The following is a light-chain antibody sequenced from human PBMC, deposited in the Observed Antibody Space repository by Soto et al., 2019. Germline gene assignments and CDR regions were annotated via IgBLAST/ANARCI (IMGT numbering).Light chain of an antibody. V-gene: IGKV1-39*01. CDR2: AAS. Sequence: DIQMTQSPSSLSASIGDRVTITCRASQSINTYLNWYQQRPGKAPELLIFAASTLQSGVPSRFSGRVSGTEFTLTISSLQPEDFATYYCQQTYTFGFTFGPGTTVDFK. CDR1: QSINTY. CDR3: QQTYTFGFT. J-gene: IGKJ3*01.